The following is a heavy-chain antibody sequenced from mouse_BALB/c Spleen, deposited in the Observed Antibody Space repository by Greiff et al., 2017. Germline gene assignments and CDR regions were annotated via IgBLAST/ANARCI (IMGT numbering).Heavy chain of an antibody. D-gene: IGHD4-1*01. CDR3: ARGLTGTEGFDY. CDR1: GYSITSDYA. J-gene: IGHJ2*01. Sequence: EVKLQESGPGLVKPSQSLSLTCTVTGYSITSDYAWNWIRQFPGNKLEWMGYISYSGSTSYNPSLKSRISITRDTSKNQFFLQLNSVTTEDTATYYCARGLTGTEGFDYWGQGTTLTVSS. CDR2: ISYSGST. V-gene: IGHV3-2*02.